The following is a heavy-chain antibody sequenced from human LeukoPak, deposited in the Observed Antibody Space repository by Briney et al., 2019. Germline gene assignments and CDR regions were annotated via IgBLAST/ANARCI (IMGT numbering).Heavy chain of an antibody. V-gene: IGHV4-59*01. D-gene: IGHD3-9*01. CDR1: SGSISGYY. CDR3: ARGASDYDILTGYIPAPFDY. J-gene: IGHJ4*02. Sequence: TSETLSLTCTVSSGSISGYYWSWIRQPPGKGLECIGYILYGGNTNYNPSLKSRVTISVDTSKNQFSLKLNSVTAADTAVYYCARGASDYDILTGYIPAPFDYWGQGTLVTVSS. CDR2: ILYGGNT.